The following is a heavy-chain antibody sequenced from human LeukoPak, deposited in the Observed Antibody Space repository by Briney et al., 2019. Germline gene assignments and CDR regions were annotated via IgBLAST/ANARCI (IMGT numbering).Heavy chain of an antibody. CDR3: VKHYMGSYDNRGLDY. D-gene: IGHD3-10*01. V-gene: IGHV4-39*01. Sequence: SETLSLTCTVSGGSISSSSYYWGWIRQPPGKGLEWIGSIYYSGYTYYNPSVESRVTISVDTSKNQFSLKLSSVTAADTAIYYCVKHYMGSYDNRGLDYWGQGILVTVSS. CDR1: GGSISSSSYY. J-gene: IGHJ4*02. CDR2: IYYSGYT.